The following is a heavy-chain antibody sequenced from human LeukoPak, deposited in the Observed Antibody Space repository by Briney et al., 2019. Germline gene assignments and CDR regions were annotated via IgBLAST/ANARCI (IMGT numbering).Heavy chain of an antibody. CDR1: GYTFTGYY. J-gene: IGHJ6*04. Sequence: ASVKGSCKASGYTFTGYYMHWVRQAPGQGLEWMGWINPNSVGTNYAQKFQGWVTMTRDTYISTAYMELSRLRSDATAVYYCARALGYCSSTSCPAYGMDVWGKGTTVTVSS. CDR3: ARALGYCSSTSCPAYGMDV. V-gene: IGHV1-2*04. CDR2: INPNSVGT. D-gene: IGHD2-2*01.